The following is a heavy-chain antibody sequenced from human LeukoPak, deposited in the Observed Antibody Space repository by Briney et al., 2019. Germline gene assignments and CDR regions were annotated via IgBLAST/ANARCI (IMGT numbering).Heavy chain of an antibody. D-gene: IGHD1-1*01. CDR1: GFTFSDYY. Sequence: GGSLRLSCAASGFTFSDYYMSWIRQAPGKGLEWVSYISSSGSTIYYADSVKGRFTISRDNAKNSLYLQMNSLRAEDTAVYYCAKVATSRFWYFDYWGQGTLVTVSS. J-gene: IGHJ4*02. CDR3: AKVATSRFWYFDY. V-gene: IGHV3-11*01. CDR2: ISSSGSTI.